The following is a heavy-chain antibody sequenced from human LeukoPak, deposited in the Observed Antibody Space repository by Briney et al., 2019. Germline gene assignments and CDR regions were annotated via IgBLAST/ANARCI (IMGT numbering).Heavy chain of an antibody. CDR3: AKRVSYSSGSHFDY. D-gene: IGHD3-10*01. CDR2: ISDSGGST. J-gene: IGHJ4*02. CDR1: GFTFSNYA. V-gene: IGHV3-23*01. Sequence: PGGSLRLSCAASGFTFSNYAMSWVRQAPGKGLEWVSIISDSGGSTYYADSVKGRFTISRDSSKSTLYLQMNSLSAEDTAIYYCAKRVSYSSGSHFDYWGQGTLVTVSS.